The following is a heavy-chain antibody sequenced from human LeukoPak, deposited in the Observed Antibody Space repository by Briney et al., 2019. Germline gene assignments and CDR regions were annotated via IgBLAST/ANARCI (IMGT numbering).Heavy chain of an antibody. J-gene: IGHJ4*02. Sequence: SETLSLTCTVSGYSISSGYFWGWIRQPPGKGLERIGSIYHSGTTYYNPSLKSRVTISVDTSKNQFSLKLSSVTAADTAVYYCATTTIRLGYWGQGTLVTVSS. CDR1: GYSISSGYF. CDR3: ATTTIRLGY. CDR2: IYHSGTT. V-gene: IGHV4-38-2*02. D-gene: IGHD1-26*01.